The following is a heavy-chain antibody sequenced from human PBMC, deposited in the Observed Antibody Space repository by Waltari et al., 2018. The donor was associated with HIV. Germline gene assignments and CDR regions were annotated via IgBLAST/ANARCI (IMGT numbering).Heavy chain of an antibody. CDR1: GFTFGSND. CDR3: ARAVGAVAGYFDF. V-gene: IGHV3-13*01. CDR2: IGVAGDT. J-gene: IGHJ4*02. Sequence: EVQLVESGGGLVQPGESLRLSCAASGFTFGSNDMHCPRQGAGRGLEWVSGIGVAGDTYYSASVKGRFTISRENAKNSLFLQMNGLTADDTAVYYCARAVGAVAGYFDFWGQGTLVTVSS. D-gene: IGHD6-19*01.